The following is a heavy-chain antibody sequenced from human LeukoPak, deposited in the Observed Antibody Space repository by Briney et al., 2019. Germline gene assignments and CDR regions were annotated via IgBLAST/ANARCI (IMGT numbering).Heavy chain of an antibody. Sequence: GGSLRLSCAASGFTFSSYSMNWVRQAPGKGREWVSYISGSSSITYYADSVKGRFTISRDSATNSLYLQMNSLRAEDTAVYYCARSDAFDIWREGTMVTVPS. J-gene: IGHJ3*02. CDR3: ARSDAFDI. CDR1: GFTFSSYS. CDR2: ISGSSSIT. V-gene: IGHV3-48*01.